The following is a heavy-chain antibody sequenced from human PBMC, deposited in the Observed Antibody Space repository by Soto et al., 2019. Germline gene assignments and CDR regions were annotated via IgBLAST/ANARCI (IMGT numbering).Heavy chain of an antibody. D-gene: IGHD2-15*01. J-gene: IGHJ6*02. Sequence: QVQLVESGGGVVQPGGSLRLSCAASGFTFRNHAMHCVRQAPGKGLECLAVIAHDGSNAFYRDSVKGRFTVSRDNSKNTLYLYMNSLRSEDTGVYYCARGDREDILVVVGARPGEYGTDIWGQGTTVIVSS. V-gene: IGHV3-30-3*01. CDR1: GFTFRNHA. CDR2: IAHDGSNA. CDR3: ARGDREDILVVVGARPGEYGTDI.